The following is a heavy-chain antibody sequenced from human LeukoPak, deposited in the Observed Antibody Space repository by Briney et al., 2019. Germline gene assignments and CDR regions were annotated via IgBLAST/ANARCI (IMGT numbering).Heavy chain of an antibody. CDR1: GGSISSYY. Sequence: SETLSLTCTVSGGSISSYYWSWIRQPPGKGLEWIGHIYGSGSTHYNPSLKSRVTLSVDTSKSQFSLKLSSVTAADTAVYYCAREGTSGTHLNGFDPWGQGTLVTVSS. CDR3: AREGTSGTHLNGFDP. CDR2: IYGSGST. V-gene: IGHV4-59*01. J-gene: IGHJ5*02. D-gene: IGHD1-1*01.